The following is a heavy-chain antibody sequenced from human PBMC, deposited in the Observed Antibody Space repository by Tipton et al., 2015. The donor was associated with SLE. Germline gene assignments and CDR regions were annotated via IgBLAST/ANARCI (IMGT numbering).Heavy chain of an antibody. J-gene: IGHJ4*02. D-gene: IGHD3-10*01. CDR1: GGSISSGDYY. V-gene: IGHV4-30-4*01. CDR3: ARHSTMVRGVHDY. CDR2: IYYSGST. Sequence: TLSLTCTVSGGSISSGDYYWSWIRQPPGKGLEWIGYIYYSGSTYYNPSLKSRVTISVDTSKNQFSLKLSSVTAADTAVYYCARHSTMVRGVHDYWGQGTLVTVSS.